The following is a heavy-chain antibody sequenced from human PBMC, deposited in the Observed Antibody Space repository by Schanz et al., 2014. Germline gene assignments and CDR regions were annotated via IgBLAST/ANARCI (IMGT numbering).Heavy chain of an antibody. Sequence: QVQLQESGPRLVKPSQTLSLTCTVSGGSIDVSGYYWSWIRQQPGKALEWIGYIYHSGNTYFKPSRQSRLAMSVDTAKNQFSLKLSSVTAADTAVYYCARGGRTTYNYYYGMDVWGQGTTVTVSS. CDR2: IYHSGNT. J-gene: IGHJ6*02. D-gene: IGHD1-1*01. CDR3: ARGGRTTYNYYYGMDV. CDR1: GGSIDVSGYY. V-gene: IGHV4-31*03.